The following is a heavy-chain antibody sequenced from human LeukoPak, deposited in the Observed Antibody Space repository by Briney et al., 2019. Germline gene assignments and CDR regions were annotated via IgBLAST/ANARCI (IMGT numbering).Heavy chain of an antibody. V-gene: IGHV1-2*02. Sequence: ASVKVSCKASGYTFTYFYIHWVRQAPGQGLEWMGWINPNSGGTNYAQKFQGRVTMTRDTSISTAYMELSRLRSDDTAVYYCARGPWYSSSWYLGYWGQGILVTVSS. CDR1: GYTFTYFY. CDR2: INPNSGGT. D-gene: IGHD6-13*01. CDR3: ARGPWYSSSWYLGY. J-gene: IGHJ4*02.